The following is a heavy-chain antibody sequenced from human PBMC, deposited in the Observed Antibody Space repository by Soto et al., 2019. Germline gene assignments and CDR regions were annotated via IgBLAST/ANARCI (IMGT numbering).Heavy chain of an antibody. Sequence: QVQLVQSGAEVKRPGSSVKGSCKASGGTFNNYALSWVRHAPGQGLEWVGGIIPIFNSANYAQKFQGRVTITADDSTSTAYMELRSLRPDDTAVYYCAREVTVASYSFDFWGQGTLVTVSS. V-gene: IGHV1-69*01. CDR1: GGTFNNYA. D-gene: IGHD5-12*01. J-gene: IGHJ4*02. CDR2: IIPIFNSA. CDR3: AREVTVASYSFDF.